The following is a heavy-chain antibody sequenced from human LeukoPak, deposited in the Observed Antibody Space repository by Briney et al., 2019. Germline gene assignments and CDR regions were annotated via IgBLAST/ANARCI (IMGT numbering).Heavy chain of an antibody. CDR2: IYYSGST. J-gene: IGHJ3*02. D-gene: IGHD1-26*01. V-gene: IGHV4-59*01. CDR3: ARGGSIVGATPHDAFDI. Sequence: SETLSLTCTVSAAPITSYYWSWIRQPPGKGLEWIGYIYYSGSTNYNPSLKSRVAISVDTSKNQVSLRLSSVTAADTAVYYCARGGSIVGATPHDAFDIWGQGTVVTVS. CDR1: AAPITSYY.